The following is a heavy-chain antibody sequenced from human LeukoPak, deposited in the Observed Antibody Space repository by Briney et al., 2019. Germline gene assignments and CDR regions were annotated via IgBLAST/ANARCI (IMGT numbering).Heavy chain of an antibody. J-gene: IGHJ4*02. CDR2: VSSSSSTI. CDR3: ARVIRLTVGLYYFDY. Sequence: GGSLRLSCAASGFTFSSSNMNWVRQAPGKGLEWVASVSSSSSTIYYADSVKGRFTISRDNAKNSLYLQMNSLRDEDTAVYYCARVIRLTVGLYYFDYWGQPTLVTESS. D-gene: IGHD1-20*01. CDR1: GFTFSSSN. V-gene: IGHV3-48*02.